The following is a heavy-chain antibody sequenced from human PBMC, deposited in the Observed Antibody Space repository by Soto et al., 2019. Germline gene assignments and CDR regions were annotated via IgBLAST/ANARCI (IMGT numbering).Heavy chain of an antibody. CDR1: GGSFSGYY. D-gene: IGHD3-16*01. Sequence: QVQLQQWGAGLLKPSETLSLTCAVDGGSFSGYYWSWIRQPPGKGLEWIGEINHSGSTNYNPSLKSRVTISVDTSKNHFSLKLSSVTAADTAVYYCARRHDYVWGTYAFDIWGQGTMVTVSS. J-gene: IGHJ3*02. CDR2: INHSGST. V-gene: IGHV4-34*01. CDR3: ARRHDYVWGTYAFDI.